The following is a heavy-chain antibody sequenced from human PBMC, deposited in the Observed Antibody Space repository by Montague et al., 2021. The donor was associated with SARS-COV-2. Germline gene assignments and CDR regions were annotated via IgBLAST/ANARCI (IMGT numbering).Heavy chain of an antibody. J-gene: IGHJ4*02. CDR3: ARDVRYYDFWSGRAQTSPDY. V-gene: IGHV4-38-2*02. D-gene: IGHD3-3*01. Sequence: SETLSLTCTASGYSISSGYYWGWIRQHPGKGLEWIGGINHSGSTYYNPSLKNRVTITVDTSKNQFSLKLSSVTAADTAVYYCARDVRYYDFWSGRAQTSPDYWGQGTLVTVSS. CDR2: INHSGST. CDR1: GYSISSGYY.